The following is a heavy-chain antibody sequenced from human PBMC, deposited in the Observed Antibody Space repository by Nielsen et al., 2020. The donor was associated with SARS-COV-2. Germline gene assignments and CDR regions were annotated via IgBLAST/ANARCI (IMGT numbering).Heavy chain of an antibody. V-gene: IGHV5-10-1*01. CDR3: VRAHYYATQGYAFDY. CDR2: IDPGDSYT. D-gene: IGHD3-10*01. CDR1: GYTFTTYW. Sequence: GGSLRLSCQTSGYTFTTYWINWVRQMPGNGLEWMGRIDPGDSYTTYSPSFQGHVTFSVDKSIGAAYLQLRGLKASDTAIYFCVRAHYYATQGYAFDYWGQGTLLTVSS. J-gene: IGHJ4*02.